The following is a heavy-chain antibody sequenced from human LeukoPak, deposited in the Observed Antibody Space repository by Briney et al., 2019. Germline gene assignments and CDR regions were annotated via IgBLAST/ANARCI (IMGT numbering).Heavy chain of an antibody. D-gene: IGHD6-13*01. CDR1: GGSISSSSYY. CDR2: IYYSGST. J-gene: IGHJ4*02. Sequence: NPSETLSLTCTVSGGSISSSSYYWGWIRQPPGKGLEWIGSIYYSGSTYYNPSLKSRVTISVDTSKNQFSLKLSSVTAADTAVYYCARDAAKEQLAYFDYWGQGTLVTVSS. V-gene: IGHV4-39*07. CDR3: ARDAAKEQLAYFDY.